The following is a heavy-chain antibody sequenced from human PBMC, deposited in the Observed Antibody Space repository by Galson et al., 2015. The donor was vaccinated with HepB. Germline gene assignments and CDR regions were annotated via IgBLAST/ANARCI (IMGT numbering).Heavy chain of an antibody. CDR3: ARGWGDYGDYISYGMDV. D-gene: IGHD4-17*01. CDR2: MNPYSGST. CDR1: GYTFIDYD. V-gene: IGHV1-8*01. J-gene: IGHJ6*02. Sequence: SVKVSCKASGYTFIDYDISWVRQATGQGLEWMGWMNPYSGSTGYAQNFQGRVTMTRDTAIGTAYMELSSLRSEDTAVYYCARGWGDYGDYISYGMDVWGQGTTVTV.